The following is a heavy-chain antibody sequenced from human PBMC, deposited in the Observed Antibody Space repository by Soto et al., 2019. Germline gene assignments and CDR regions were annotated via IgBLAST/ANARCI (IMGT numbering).Heavy chain of an antibody. D-gene: IGHD6-19*01. J-gene: IGHJ4*02. CDR1: VGSISSGDYY. V-gene: IGHV4-30-4*01. CDR3: ALAVAGTWMDY. Sequence: SETLSLTCTVSVGSISSGDYYWIWIRQPPGKGLEWIGYIYYSGSTYYNPSLKSRVTISVDTSKNQFSLKLSSVTAADTAVYYCALAVAGTWMDYWGQGTLVTVSS. CDR2: IYYSGST.